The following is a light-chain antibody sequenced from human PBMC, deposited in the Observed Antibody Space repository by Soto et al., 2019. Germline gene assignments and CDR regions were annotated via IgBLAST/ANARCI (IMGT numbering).Light chain of an antibody. CDR2: QAS. V-gene: IGKV1-5*03. J-gene: IGKJ1*01. CDR1: QSVGSW. Sequence: DNQMTQSPSTLSASVGDTVTITCRASQSVGSWLAWYQQKPGKAPRLLISQASSLASGVPSGFSGSGSGTEFTLTISSLQPDDFATYYCQQYNSLWTFGQGTRVELK. CDR3: QQYNSLWT.